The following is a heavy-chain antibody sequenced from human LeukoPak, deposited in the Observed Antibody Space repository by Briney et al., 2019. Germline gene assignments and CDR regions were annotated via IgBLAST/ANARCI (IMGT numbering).Heavy chain of an antibody. CDR3: ARGSSWYEVRFDY. CDR2: ISGSGSA. D-gene: IGHD6-13*01. CDR1: GGSISGYY. J-gene: IGHJ4*02. V-gene: IGHV4-4*07. Sequence: PSETLSLTCTVSGGSISGYYWSWLRQPAGKGLEWIGRISGSGSADYNPSLKSRVTMSVDKSKNQFSLKLSSVTAADTTVYYCARGSSWYEVRFDYWGQGTLVTVSS.